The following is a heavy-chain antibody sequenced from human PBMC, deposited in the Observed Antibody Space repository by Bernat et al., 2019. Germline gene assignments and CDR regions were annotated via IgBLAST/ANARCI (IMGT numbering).Heavy chain of an antibody. V-gene: IGHV4-39*07. D-gene: IGHD5-18*01. J-gene: IGHJ6*02. CDR3: ARLRGYSYGSHYYGMDV. Sequence: QLQLKESGPGLVKTSETLSLTCTVSGASISSKYYFWGWIREPPGKGLEWIGSVYSSGSTYYNPSLKSRVTISVDTSKNQFSLKLSSVTAADTAVYYCARLRGYSYGSHYYGMDVWGQGTTVTVSS. CDR2: VYSSGST. CDR1: GASISSKYYF.